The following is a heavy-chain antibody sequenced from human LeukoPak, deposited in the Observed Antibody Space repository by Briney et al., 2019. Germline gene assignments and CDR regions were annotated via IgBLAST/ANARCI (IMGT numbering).Heavy chain of an antibody. V-gene: IGHV4-39*07. CDR2: IYYSGNT. D-gene: IGHD3-22*01. CDR3: ARAPNFFDSSGSRYYFDY. J-gene: IGHJ4*02. CDR1: GGSISSSSYY. Sequence: PSEPLSLTCTVSGGSISSSSYYWGWIRQPAGKGLEWIGSIYYSGNTYYSPSLMSRVTISVDTSKNQFSLNLSSVTAADTAMYYCARAPNFFDSSGSRYYFDYWGQGALVTVSS.